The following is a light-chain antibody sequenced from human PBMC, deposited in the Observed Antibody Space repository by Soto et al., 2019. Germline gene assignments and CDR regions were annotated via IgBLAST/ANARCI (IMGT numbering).Light chain of an antibody. Sequence: DIVMTQSPDSLAVSLGERATINCKSSQTVLYCSNSKNYLAWYQQKAGQPPKLLIYWASTRESGVPDRFSGSGSGADFTLTISSLQAEDVAVYYCQQYYNTPQTFGQGTKVEIK. J-gene: IGKJ1*01. CDR1: QTVLYCSNSKNY. V-gene: IGKV4-1*01. CDR2: WAS. CDR3: QQYYNTPQT.